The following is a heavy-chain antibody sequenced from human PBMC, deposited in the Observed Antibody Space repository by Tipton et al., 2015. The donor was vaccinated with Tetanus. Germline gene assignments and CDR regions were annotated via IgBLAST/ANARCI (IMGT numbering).Heavy chain of an antibody. CDR1: GLTFSTSG. Sequence: SLRLSCAVSGLTFSTSGYHWVRQAPGKGLETVAVISYDGTKKDYADSMKGRCSISRDNSKSTLYLQMNSLTLEDTAVYYCARIRTGHYTDFDCWGLGTLVTVSS. CDR2: ISYDGTKK. D-gene: IGHD4-11*01. V-gene: IGHV3-30*03. CDR3: ARIRTGHYTDFDC. J-gene: IGHJ4*02.